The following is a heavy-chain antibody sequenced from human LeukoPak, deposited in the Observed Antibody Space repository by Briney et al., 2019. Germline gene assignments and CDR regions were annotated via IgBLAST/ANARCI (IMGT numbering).Heavy chain of an antibody. D-gene: IGHD3-16*01. CDR2: IYYTGST. V-gene: IGHV4-61*01. CDR1: GGSVSSGSYY. Sequence: SETLSLTCIVSGGSVSSGSYYWSWIRQPPGKGLEWNGYIYYTGSTNYNPSLKSRVTVSLDTSKNQFSLKLSSVAAADTAVYYCARASFWGAFDIWGQGTMVTVSS. J-gene: IGHJ3*02. CDR3: ARASFWGAFDI.